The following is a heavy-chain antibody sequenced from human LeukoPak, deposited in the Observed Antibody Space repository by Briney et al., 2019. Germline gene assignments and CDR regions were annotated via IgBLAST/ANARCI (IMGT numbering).Heavy chain of an antibody. V-gene: IGHV3-48*03. D-gene: IGHD1-14*01. Sequence: GGSLRLSCAASGFTFSSYEMSWVRQAPGKGLEWVSYISSSGSTIYYADSVKGRFTISRDNAKNSLYLQMNSLRAEDTAVYYCASLGITGTTGYFDYWGQGTLVTVSS. CDR3: ASLGITGTTGYFDY. CDR2: ISSSGSTI. CDR1: GFTFSSYE. J-gene: IGHJ4*02.